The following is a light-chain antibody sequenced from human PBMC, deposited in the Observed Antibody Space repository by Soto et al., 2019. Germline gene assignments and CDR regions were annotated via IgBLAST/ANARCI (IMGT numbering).Light chain of an antibody. V-gene: IGLV2-14*01. CDR2: DVT. J-gene: IGLJ1*01. CDR1: TTDIHDFNS. Sequence: QSALTQPASVYGSPGQSITISCSGTTTDIHDFNSISWYQHHPGKAPKLIAYDVTRRPSGVSRRFSGSKSGLTASLTISGLQADDEADYFCASYTTTNILLFGTATKVTVL. CDR3: ASYTTTNILL.